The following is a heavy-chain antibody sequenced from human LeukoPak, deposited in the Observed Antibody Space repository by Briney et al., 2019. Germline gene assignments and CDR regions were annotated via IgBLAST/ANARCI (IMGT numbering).Heavy chain of an antibody. V-gene: IGHV4-61*02. J-gene: IGHJ4*02. D-gene: IGHD6-13*01. CDR1: GGSISSGSYY. CDR2: IYTSGST. CDR3: ARVAAGKGYTFDY. Sequence: SQTLSLTCTVSGGSISSGSYYWSWIRQPAGKGLEWIGRIYTSGSTNYNPSLKSRVTISVDTSKNQFSLKLSSVTAADTAVYYCARVAAGKGYTFDYWGQGTLVTVSS.